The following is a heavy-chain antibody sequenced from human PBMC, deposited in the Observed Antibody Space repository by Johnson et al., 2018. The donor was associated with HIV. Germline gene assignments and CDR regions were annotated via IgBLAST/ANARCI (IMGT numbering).Heavy chain of an antibody. CDR1: GFTFSSYA. V-gene: IGHV3-30-3*01. Sequence: QVQLVESGGGVVQPGRSLRLSCAASGFTFSSYAMHWVRQAPGKGLEWVAVISYDGGNKYYADSVKGRFTISRDNSKNTLYLHMNSLLAEDSAVYYCARDRAPFYSSSSTPFDVFDIWGQGTMVTVSS. J-gene: IGHJ3*02. CDR3: ARDRAPFYSSSSTPFDVFDI. D-gene: IGHD6-6*01. CDR2: ISYDGGNK.